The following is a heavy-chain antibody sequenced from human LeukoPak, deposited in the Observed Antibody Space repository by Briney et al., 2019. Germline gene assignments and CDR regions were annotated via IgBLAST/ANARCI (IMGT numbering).Heavy chain of an antibody. CDR3: ARQAYYTTASLGFDY. V-gene: IGHV1-46*01. Sequence: ASVKVSCKASGYTFTSYYMHWVRQAPGQGLEWMGIINPSGGSTSYAQKFQGRVTMTRDMSTSAVYMEVSSLRSEDTAIYYCARQAYYTTASLGFDYWGQGTLVTVSS. CDR1: GYTFTSYY. J-gene: IGHJ4*02. CDR2: INPSGGST. D-gene: IGHD3-3*01.